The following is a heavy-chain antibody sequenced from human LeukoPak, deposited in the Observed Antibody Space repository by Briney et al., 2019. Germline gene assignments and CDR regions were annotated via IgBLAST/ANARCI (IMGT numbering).Heavy chain of an antibody. CDR2: ISGSGGST. CDR3: AKVGDDSGYDSGYYYYYYMDV. J-gene: IGHJ6*03. CDR1: GFTFSSYG. D-gene: IGHD5-12*01. Sequence: GGSLRLSCAASGFTFSSYGMSWVRQAPGKGLEWVSGISGSGGSTYYADSVKGRFTISRDNSKNTLYLQMNSLRAEDTAVYYCAKVGDDSGYDSGYYYYYYMDVWGKGTTVTISS. V-gene: IGHV3-23*01.